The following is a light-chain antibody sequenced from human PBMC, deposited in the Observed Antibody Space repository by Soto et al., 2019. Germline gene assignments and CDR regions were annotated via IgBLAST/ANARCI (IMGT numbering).Light chain of an antibody. V-gene: IGKV3-11*01. Sequence: EIVLTQSPATLSLSPGERATLSCRASQSVSSYLAWYQQNPGQAPRLLIYDASNRATGIPARFSGSGSGTAFTLTISSLEPEDFAVYYCQQRSNWWTFGQGTKVEIK. J-gene: IGKJ1*01. CDR1: QSVSSY. CDR3: QQRSNWWT. CDR2: DAS.